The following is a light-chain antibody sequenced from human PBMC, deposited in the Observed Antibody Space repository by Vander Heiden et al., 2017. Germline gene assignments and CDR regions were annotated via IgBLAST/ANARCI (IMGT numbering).Light chain of an antibody. CDR2: NNR. V-gene: IGLV3-25*03. CDR3: QSADSRVIVV. Sequence: SSELTQPTQVSAYPGQKAKTTSSGDSLPNYYSYWYRQQPGPAPVLVTYNNRGRPSGIPELFSCTTSGTTVTLTITGVQAEDDAYYYCQSADSRVIVVFGGGTKLTVL. J-gene: IGLJ2*01. CDR1: SLPNYY.